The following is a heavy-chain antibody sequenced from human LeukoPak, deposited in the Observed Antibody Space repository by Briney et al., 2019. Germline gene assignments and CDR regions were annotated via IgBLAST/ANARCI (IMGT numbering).Heavy chain of an antibody. D-gene: IGHD6-13*01. CDR3: ARDAAAGGNSFAWFDP. Sequence: PGGSLRLSRAASGFTFSSYTMNWVRQAPGKGLEWVSSINTGSLYIFYADSVKGRFTISRDNAKNSLYLQMNSLRAEDTAVYYCARDAAAGGNSFAWFDPWGQGTLVTVSS. CDR1: GFTFSSYT. V-gene: IGHV3-21*01. CDR2: INTGSLYI. J-gene: IGHJ5*02.